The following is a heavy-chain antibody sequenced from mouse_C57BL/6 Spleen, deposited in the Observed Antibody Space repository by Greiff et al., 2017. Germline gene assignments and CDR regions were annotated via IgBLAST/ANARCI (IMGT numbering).Heavy chain of an antibody. CDR1: GYTFTDYN. D-gene: IGHD2-12*01. J-gene: IGHJ1*03. V-gene: IGHV1-22*01. CDR2: INPNNGGT. CDR3: AREGDYSSYFDV. Sequence: VQLKESGPELVKPGASVKMSCKASGYTFTDYNMHWVKQSHGKSLEWIGYINPNNGGTSYNQKFKGKATLTVNKSSSTAYMELRSLTSEDSAGYYWAREGDYSSYFDVWGTGTTVTVSS.